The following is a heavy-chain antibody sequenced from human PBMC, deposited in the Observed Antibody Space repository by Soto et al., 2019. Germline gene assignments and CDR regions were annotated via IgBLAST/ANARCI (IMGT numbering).Heavy chain of an antibody. J-gene: IGHJ4*02. D-gene: IGHD5-12*01. Sequence: GGSLRLSCEVSGFSVSTNYMGWVRQAPGKGLEWVSMKNSGGSTTYANSVRGRFTIARDNSKNTIYLQMSSLSADDTAVYYCVKSRGGNNFDFFDWGQGALVTVSS. CDR3: VKSRGGNNFDFFD. V-gene: IGHV3-53*05. CDR2: KNSGGST. CDR1: GFSVSTNY.